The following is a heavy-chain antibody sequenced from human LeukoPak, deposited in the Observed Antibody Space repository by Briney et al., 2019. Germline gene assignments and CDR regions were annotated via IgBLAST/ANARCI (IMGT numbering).Heavy chain of an antibody. V-gene: IGHV4-39*01. CDR3: ARQSSSWYGPPLG. D-gene: IGHD6-13*01. Sequence: SETLSLTCTVSGGSISSSSYYWGWIRQPPGRGLEWIGSIYYSGSTYYNPSLKSRVTISVDTSKNQFSLKLSSVTAADTAVYYCARQSSSWYGPPLGWGQGTLVTVSS. J-gene: IGHJ4*02. CDR1: GGSISSSSYY. CDR2: IYYSGST.